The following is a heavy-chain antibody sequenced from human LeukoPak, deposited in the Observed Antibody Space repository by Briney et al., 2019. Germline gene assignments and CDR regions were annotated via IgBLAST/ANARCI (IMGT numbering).Heavy chain of an antibody. Sequence: GGSLRLSCAASGFTFSSYWMSWVRQAPGKGLEWVSAISGSGGSTYYADSVKGRFTISRDNSKNTLYLQMNSLRAEDTAVYYCAKDGPRDYSTAPYWGMDVWGQGTTVTVSS. CDR1: GFTFSSYW. D-gene: IGHD6-13*01. CDR2: ISGSGGST. V-gene: IGHV3-23*01. CDR3: AKDGPRDYSTAPYWGMDV. J-gene: IGHJ6*02.